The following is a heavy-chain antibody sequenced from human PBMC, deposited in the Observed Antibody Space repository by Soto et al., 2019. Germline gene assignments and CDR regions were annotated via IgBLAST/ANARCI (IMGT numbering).Heavy chain of an antibody. Sequence: QVQLVQSGAEVKKPGSSVKVSCKASGGTFSSYAISWVRQAPGQGLEWMGGIIPIFGTVNYAQKFQGRVTITADESTSTAYLELSSLRSEDTEVYYSARDKSLGVAATPYYYYCMDVWGQGTTVTVSS. CDR3: ARDKSLGVAATPYYYYCMDV. J-gene: IGHJ6*02. V-gene: IGHV1-69*01. CDR1: GGTFSSYA. CDR2: IIPIFGTV. D-gene: IGHD2-15*01.